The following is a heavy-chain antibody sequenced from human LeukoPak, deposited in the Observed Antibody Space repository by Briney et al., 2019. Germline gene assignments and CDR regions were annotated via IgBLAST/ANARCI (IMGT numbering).Heavy chain of an antibody. V-gene: IGHV4-38-2*01. CDR3: ARAPYYGDYGATGWFDP. J-gene: IGHJ5*02. CDR2: IYHSGST. CDR1: GYSISSGYY. D-gene: IGHD4-17*01. Sequence: SETLSLTCAVSGYSISSGYYWGWIRQPPVKGLEWIGSIYHSGSTYYNPSLKSRVTISVDTSKNQFSLKLSSVTAADTAVYYCARAPYYGDYGATGWFDPWGQGTLVTVSS.